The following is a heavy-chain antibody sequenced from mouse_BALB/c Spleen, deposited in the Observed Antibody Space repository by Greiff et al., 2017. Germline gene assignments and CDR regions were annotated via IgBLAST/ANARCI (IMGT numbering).Heavy chain of an antibody. CDR2: IYPGDGDT. CDR1: GYAFSSSW. J-gene: IGHJ4*01. D-gene: IGHD1-1*01. CDR3: ARSPGPTGAMDY. Sequence: QVQLQQSGPELVKPGASVKISCKASGYAFSSSWMNWVKQRPGQGLEWIGRIYPGDGDTNYNGKFKGKATLTADKSSSTAYMQLSSLTSVDSAVYFCARSPGPTGAMDYWGQGTSVTVSS. V-gene: IGHV1-82*01.